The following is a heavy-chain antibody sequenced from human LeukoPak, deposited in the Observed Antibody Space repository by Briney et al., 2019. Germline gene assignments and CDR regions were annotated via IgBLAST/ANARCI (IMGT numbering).Heavy chain of an antibody. D-gene: IGHD2-2*01. CDR1: GYTFTSYY. J-gene: IGHJ5*02. CDR3: VSTSSREDWFYP. CDR2: INPSGGST. Sequence: ASVKVSCKASGYTFTSYYMHWVRQAPGQGLAWMGIINPSGGSTSDGQKFHGRVTMTRDTSTSKVYMELSSLRSEDTAVYYCVSTSSREDWFYPWGQGTLVTVSS. V-gene: IGHV1-46*03.